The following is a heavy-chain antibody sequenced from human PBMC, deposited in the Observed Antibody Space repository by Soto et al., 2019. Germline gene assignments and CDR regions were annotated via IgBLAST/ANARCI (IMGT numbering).Heavy chain of an antibody. D-gene: IGHD5-18*01. V-gene: IGHV3-23*01. J-gene: IGHJ4*02. CDR1: GFTFSKYA. CDR2: ISGKGYKT. CDR3: AKDIGGYLVCRIHF. Sequence: DVQLLESGGGLVLPGGSLRLSWAASGFTFSKYAMAWVRQAPGKGLEWVPGISGKGYKTYYADSVKGRVTISRDDSKNTLYLQMNALRAEDTPIYFCAKDIGGYLVCRIHFWGQGSIVTVSS.